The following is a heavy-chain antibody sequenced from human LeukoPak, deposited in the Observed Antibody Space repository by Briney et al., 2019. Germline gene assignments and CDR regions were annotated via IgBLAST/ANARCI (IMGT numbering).Heavy chain of an antibody. V-gene: IGHV1-69*06. J-gene: IGHJ6*03. CDR1: GGTFSSYA. D-gene: IGHD3-22*01. Sequence: SVKVSCKASGGTFSSYAISWVRQAPRQGLEWMGGIIPIFGTANYAQKFQGRVTITADKSTSTAYMELSSLRSEDTAVYYCARAARYYYDSSGYPDYYYYNYMDVWGKGTTVTVSS. CDR2: IIPIFGTA. CDR3: ARAARYYYDSSGYPDYYYYNYMDV.